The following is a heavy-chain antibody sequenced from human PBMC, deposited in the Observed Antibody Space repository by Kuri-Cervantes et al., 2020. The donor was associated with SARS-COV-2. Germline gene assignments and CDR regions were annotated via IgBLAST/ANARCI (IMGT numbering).Heavy chain of an antibody. CDR3: ASVPIGYYYYGMDV. Sequence: SETLSLTCAVYGGSFSGYYWSWIRQPPGKGLEWIGEINHSGSTNYNPSLKSRVTISVDTSKNQFSLKLSSVTAADTAVYYCASVPIGYYYYGMDVWGQGTTVTVSS. CDR1: GGSFSGYY. D-gene: IGHD3-10*01. J-gene: IGHJ6*02. V-gene: IGHV4-34*01. CDR2: INHSGST.